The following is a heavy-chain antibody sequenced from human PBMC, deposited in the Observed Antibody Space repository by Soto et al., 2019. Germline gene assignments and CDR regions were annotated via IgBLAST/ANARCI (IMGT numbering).Heavy chain of an antibody. D-gene: IGHD5-12*01. CDR1: GGTFSHST. CDR2: IIPMFGST. CDR3: ATPSGLLGQYSALPDN. Sequence: SVKVSCKASGGTFSHSTVAWVREAPGHRPEWMGMIIPMFGSTNSAQKFRDRVTFSADTYTNTAYMELSSLRSEDTAVYSCATPSGLLGQYSALPDNWDQGILVTVSS. V-gene: IGHV1-69*08. J-gene: IGHJ4*02.